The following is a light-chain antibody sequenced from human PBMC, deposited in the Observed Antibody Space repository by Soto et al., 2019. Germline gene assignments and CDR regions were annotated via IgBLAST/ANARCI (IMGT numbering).Light chain of an antibody. Sequence: QSVLTQPPSASGAPRQRGTISFSGSSSNIGSNTVNWYQQLPGTAPKLLIYSNNQRPSGVPDRFSGSKSGTSASLAISGLQSEDEADYYCAAWDDSLNGFYAFGPGTKVTVL. CDR1: SSNIGSNT. V-gene: IGLV1-44*01. J-gene: IGLJ1*01. CDR2: SNN. CDR3: AAWDDSLNGFYA.